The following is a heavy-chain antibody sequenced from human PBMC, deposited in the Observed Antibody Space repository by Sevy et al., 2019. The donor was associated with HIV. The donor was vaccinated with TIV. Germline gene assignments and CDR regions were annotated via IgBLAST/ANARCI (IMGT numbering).Heavy chain of an antibody. CDR3: TRQALKLIDYYYGMDV. CDR2: IRSKANSYAT. J-gene: IGHJ6*02. V-gene: IGHV3-73*01. CDR1: GFTFSGSA. Sequence: GGSLRLSCAASGFTFSGSAMHWVRQASGKGQEWVGRIRSKANSYATAYAASVKGRFTISRDDSKNTAYLQMNSLKTEDTAVYYCTRQALKLIDYYYGMDVWGQGTTVTVSS.